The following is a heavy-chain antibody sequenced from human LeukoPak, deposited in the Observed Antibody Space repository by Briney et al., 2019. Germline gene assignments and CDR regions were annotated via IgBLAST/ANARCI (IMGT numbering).Heavy chain of an antibody. Sequence: GGSLRLSCAASGFSFSTYAMHWVRQAPGKGLEWVAVILYDGTNQYYADSVKGRFTISRDNSRNTLYLQMNSLKVEDTAVYYCARDFRDYRDYVAYFDSWGQGTLVTVSS. D-gene: IGHD4-17*01. CDR1: GFSFSTYA. J-gene: IGHJ4*02. CDR3: ARDFRDYRDYVAYFDS. V-gene: IGHV3-30-3*01. CDR2: ILYDGTNQ.